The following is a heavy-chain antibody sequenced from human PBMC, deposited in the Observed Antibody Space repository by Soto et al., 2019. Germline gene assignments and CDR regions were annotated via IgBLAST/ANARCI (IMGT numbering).Heavy chain of an antibody. CDR3: ASEREGELDP. CDR2: IYYSGST. D-gene: IGHD1-26*01. J-gene: IGHJ5*02. Sequence: SETLSLTCTVSGGSISSGDYYWTWIRQPPGKGLEWIGYIYYSGSTYHNPSLRSRVTMSLDTSKNQFSLKLSSVTAADTAVYYCASEREGELDPWGQGTLVTVSS. CDR1: GGSISSGDYY. V-gene: IGHV4-30-4*01.